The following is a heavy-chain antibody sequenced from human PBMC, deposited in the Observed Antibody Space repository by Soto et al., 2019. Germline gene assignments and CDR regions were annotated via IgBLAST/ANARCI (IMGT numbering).Heavy chain of an antibody. CDR3: ATKTVAVAGLD. Sequence: QVQLQESGPGLVKPSGTLSLTCSVSGGSISSESFYWSWVRQHPGKGLEWIGEISHGGNTNYNPSLKSRATISLDKSNNQFSLSLSFVTAADTALYYCATKTVAVAGLDWGHGTPVTASS. J-gene: IGHJ4*01. V-gene: IGHV4-4*02. CDR2: ISHGGNT. CDR1: GGSISSESFY. D-gene: IGHD6-13*01.